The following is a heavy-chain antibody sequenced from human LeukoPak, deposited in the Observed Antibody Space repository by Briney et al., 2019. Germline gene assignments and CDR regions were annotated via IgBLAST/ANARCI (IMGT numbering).Heavy chain of an antibody. CDR2: IKEDGSEK. J-gene: IGHJ4*02. CDR3: ARGRDFDY. V-gene: IGHV3-7*03. CDR1: GFTFSSYW. Sequence: GGSLRLSSAASGFTFSSYWMSWVRQAPGKGLEWVANIKEDGSEKYFVDSVKGRFTISRDNAKNSLYLQMNSPRAEDTAVYYCARGRDFDYWGQGTLVTVSS.